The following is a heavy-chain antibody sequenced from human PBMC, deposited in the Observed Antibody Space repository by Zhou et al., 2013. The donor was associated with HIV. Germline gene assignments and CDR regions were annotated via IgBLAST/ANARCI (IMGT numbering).Heavy chain of an antibody. CDR1: GYTFSQYS. D-gene: IGHD2-21*02. CDR3: ARWAVAVTAHNYGMDV. V-gene: IGHV1-8*01. Sequence: QSGPVLTQPGTSVKVSCETSGYTFSQYSIHWVRQAPGQGLEWMGWMNPDNGNTAFAQKFQGRVTMTRNTSISTAYMELRSLRFDDAAVYYCARWAVAVTAHNYGMDVWGQGTTVTVSS. J-gene: IGHJ6*02. CDR2: MNPDNGNT.